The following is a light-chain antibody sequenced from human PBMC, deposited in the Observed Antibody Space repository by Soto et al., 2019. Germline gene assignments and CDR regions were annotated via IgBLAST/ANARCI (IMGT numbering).Light chain of an antibody. J-gene: IGKJ1*01. CDR1: QRVSSY. V-gene: IGKV1-39*01. CDR2: ATS. Sequence: DIEMTQSPSSLSASVGDRVTITCRASQRVSSYLNWYQQRPGKAPTLLIYATSNSKSASFSGGGSETEFTLTITSLQPEDSATYYCPQSYSDRWTFGQGTKVEI. CDR3: PQSYSDRWT.